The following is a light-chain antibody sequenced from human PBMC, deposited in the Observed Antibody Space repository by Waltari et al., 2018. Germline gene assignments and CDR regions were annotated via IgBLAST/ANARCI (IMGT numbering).Light chain of an antibody. J-gene: IGKJ4*01. V-gene: IGKV1-5*01. Sequence: DVQMTQSPSTLSASAGDGVTITCRASQSISTWLAWYQQKPGKAPKLLIYHASSLESGVPSRFSGSGSGTEFTLTINSLQPDDFATYYCQQYSSYSLTFGGGTKVEIK. CDR3: QQYSSYSLT. CDR2: HAS. CDR1: QSISTW.